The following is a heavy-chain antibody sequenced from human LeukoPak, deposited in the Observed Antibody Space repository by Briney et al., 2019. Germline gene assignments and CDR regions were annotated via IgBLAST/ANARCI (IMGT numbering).Heavy chain of an antibody. J-gene: IGHJ4*02. CDR3: ARGVTYYYGSFDY. D-gene: IGHD3-10*01. CDR2: IYTSGST. Sequence: PSQTLSLTCTVSGCSISSGSYYWSWIRQPAGKGLEWIGRIYTSGSTNYNPSLKSRVTISVDTSKNQFSLKLSSVTAADTAVYYCARGVTYYYGSFDYWGQGTLVTVSS. V-gene: IGHV4-61*02. CDR1: GCSISSGSYY.